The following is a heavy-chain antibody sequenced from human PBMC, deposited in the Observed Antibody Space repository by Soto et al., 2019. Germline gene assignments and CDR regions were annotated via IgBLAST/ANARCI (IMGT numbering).Heavy chain of an antibody. V-gene: IGHV1-46*03. CDR1: GYTFTSYY. CDR2: INPSGGST. Sequence: QAQLVQSGAEVKKPGASVKVSCKASGYTFTSYYMHWVRQAPGQGLEWLGIINPSGGSTSYAQKFQGRVTMTRDTSTTTVYMELSSLRSEDTAVYYCARDLITAADRGVLRSWGQGTLVTVSS. CDR3: ARDLITAADRGVLRS. D-gene: IGHD6-13*01. J-gene: IGHJ4*02.